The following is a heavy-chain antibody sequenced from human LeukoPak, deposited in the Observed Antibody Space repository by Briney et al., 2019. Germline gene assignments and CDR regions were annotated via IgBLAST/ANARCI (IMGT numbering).Heavy chain of an antibody. V-gene: IGHV4-34*01. CDR2: INHSGST. Sequence: PSETLSLTCAVYGGSFSGYYWSWIRQPPGKGLEWIGEINHSGSTNYNPSLKSRVTISVDTSKNQFSLKLSSVTAADTAVYYCARDPNGLNWFDPWGQGTLVTVSS. CDR1: GGSFSGYY. D-gene: IGHD4/OR15-4a*01. J-gene: IGHJ5*02. CDR3: ARDPNGLNWFDP.